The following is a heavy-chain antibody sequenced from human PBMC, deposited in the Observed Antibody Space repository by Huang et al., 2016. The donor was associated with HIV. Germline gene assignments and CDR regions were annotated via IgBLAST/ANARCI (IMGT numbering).Heavy chain of an antibody. CDR3: ASGPVIVSISRFYFEQ. D-gene: IGHD3-22*01. V-gene: IGHV4-39*02. CDR2: MHYGGRT. J-gene: IGHJ4*02. Sequence: LLLRESGSGLVKTSETMSLSCTVAFASIRGNSRYWTWVRLSPGKGLEWIASMHYGGRTYYNPSLKSRVSMSVDTSHNQHFSLTLASVTAADTAVYFCASGPVIVSISRFYFEQWGPGILVTV. CDR1: FASIRGNSRY.